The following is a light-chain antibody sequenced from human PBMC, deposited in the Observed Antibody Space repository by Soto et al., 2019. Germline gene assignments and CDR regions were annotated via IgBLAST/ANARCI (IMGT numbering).Light chain of an antibody. CDR1: QTIRKY. J-gene: IGKJ5*01. Sequence: DIQMTQSPSSLSASVGDRVSITCRASQTIRKYLNWYQQKPGKAPELLIHSASTLQTGVPSRFSGSGSGTDFALTITSLQPEDFATYYCQQSYTTLVTFGQGTRLEIK. CDR3: QQSYTTLVT. CDR2: SAS. V-gene: IGKV1-39*01.